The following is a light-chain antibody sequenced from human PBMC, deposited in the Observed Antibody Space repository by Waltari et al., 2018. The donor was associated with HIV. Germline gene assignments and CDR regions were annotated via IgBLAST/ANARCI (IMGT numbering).Light chain of an antibody. CDR1: STASRLYQY. CDR2: DIN. J-gene: IGLJ2*01. V-gene: IGLV2-14*03. Sequence: QSALTQPASVSGFLGQSINISCTGLSTASRLYQYVSWYQQNPGKIPRLIIFDINNRPTGVTKHVSGSRSGNSAYLNFSGLQSGDEANDYGASNRLEDTMIFGGGNKLTVL. CDR3: ASNRLEDTMI.